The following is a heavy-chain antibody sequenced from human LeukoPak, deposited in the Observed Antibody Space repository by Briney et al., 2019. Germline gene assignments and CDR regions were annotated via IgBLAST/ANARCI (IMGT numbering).Heavy chain of an antibody. V-gene: IGHV3-53*01. CDR3: AREGYSSSSSFDY. J-gene: IGHJ4*02. D-gene: IGHD6-6*01. CDR1: GFTVSSNY. CDR2: IYSGGST. Sequence: AGGSLRLSCAASGFTVSSNYMSWVRQAPGKGLEWVSVIYSGGSTYYADSVKGRFTISRDNSKNTLYLQMNSLRAEDTAVYYCAREGYSSSSSFDYWGQGTLVTVSS.